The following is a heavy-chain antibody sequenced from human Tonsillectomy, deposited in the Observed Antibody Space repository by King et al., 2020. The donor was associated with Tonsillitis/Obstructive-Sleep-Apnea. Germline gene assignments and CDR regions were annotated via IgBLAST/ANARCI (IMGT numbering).Heavy chain of an antibody. D-gene: IGHD5-12*01. CDR3: VRGQPYRGYDYSY. V-gene: IGHV3-30*04. CDR1: GFTFSSYA. Sequence: VQLVESGGGVVQPGRSLRLSCAASGFTFSSYAMHWVRQAPGKGLEWVAVMTFHGSNKYYAAYVKGRFTISRDNSQNTLYLQLNSLRPEDTAVYYCVRGQPYRGYDYSYWGQGTPVTVSS. J-gene: IGHJ4*02. CDR2: MTFHGSNK.